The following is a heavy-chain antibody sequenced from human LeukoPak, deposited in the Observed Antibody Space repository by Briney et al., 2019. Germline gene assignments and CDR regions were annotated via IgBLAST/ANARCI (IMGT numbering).Heavy chain of an antibody. CDR3: AGSGIAAAGREYYFDY. Sequence: SVKVSFKASGGTFSSYAISWVRQAPGQGLEWMGGIIPIFGTANYAQKFQGRVTITTDESTSTAYMELSSLRSEDTAVYYCAGSGIAAAGREYYFDYWGQGTLVTVSS. CDR1: GGTFSSYA. D-gene: IGHD6-13*01. V-gene: IGHV1-69*05. J-gene: IGHJ4*02. CDR2: IIPIFGTA.